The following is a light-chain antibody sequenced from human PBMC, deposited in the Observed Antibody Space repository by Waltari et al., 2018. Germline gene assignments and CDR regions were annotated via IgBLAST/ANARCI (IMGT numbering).Light chain of an antibody. Sequence: QSALTQPASVSGSPGQSITISCTGTSSDVGNYDYVSWYQQYSGKAPKLMIYDVRHRPSGVFERFSGSKSGNTASLTISGLQAEDEADYYCSSYTSSDTYVFGTGTKVTVL. V-gene: IGLV2-14*01. J-gene: IGLJ1*01. CDR3: SSYTSSDTYV. CDR1: SSDVGNYDY. CDR2: DVR.